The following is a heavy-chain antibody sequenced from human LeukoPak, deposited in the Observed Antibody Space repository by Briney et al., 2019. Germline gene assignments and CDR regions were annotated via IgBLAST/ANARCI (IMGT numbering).Heavy chain of an antibody. CDR1: GGSISSGSYY. CDR3: ARAPNYDFWSGMVMEDAFDI. Sequence: SQTLSLTCTVSGGSISSGSYYWSWIRQPAGKGLEWIGRIYTSGSTNYNPSLKSRVTISVDTSKNQFSLKLSSVTAADTAVYYCARAPNYDFWSGMVMEDAFDIWGQGTMVTVSS. D-gene: IGHD3-3*01. V-gene: IGHV4-61*02. J-gene: IGHJ3*02. CDR2: IYTSGST.